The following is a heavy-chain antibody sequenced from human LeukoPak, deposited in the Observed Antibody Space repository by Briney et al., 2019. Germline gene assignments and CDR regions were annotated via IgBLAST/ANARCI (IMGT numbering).Heavy chain of an antibody. Sequence: GGSLRLSCAASGFTFSSYSMNWVRQAPGKGLEWVSSISSSSSYIYYADSVKGRFTISRDNAKNSLYLQMNSLRAEDTAVYYCARGGYDFWSGYPSPVGYWGQGTLVTVSS. D-gene: IGHD3-3*01. J-gene: IGHJ4*02. V-gene: IGHV3-21*01. CDR2: ISSSSSYI. CDR3: ARGGYDFWSGYPSPVGY. CDR1: GFTFSSYS.